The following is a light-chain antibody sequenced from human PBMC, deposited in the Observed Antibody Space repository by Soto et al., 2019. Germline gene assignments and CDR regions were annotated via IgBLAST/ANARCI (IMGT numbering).Light chain of an antibody. CDR1: HTISSSY. CDR3: QQYVTSSPLT. V-gene: IGKV3-20*01. J-gene: IGKJ1*01. CDR2: GIS. Sequence: EIVLTQSPGPLSLSPGERATLSGTAIHTISSSYLAWYQQKPGQAPRLLMYGISRRATGIPDRFSGSGSGTDFTLTITRLEPADFAGYYCQQYVTSSPLTFGQGTKVEIK.